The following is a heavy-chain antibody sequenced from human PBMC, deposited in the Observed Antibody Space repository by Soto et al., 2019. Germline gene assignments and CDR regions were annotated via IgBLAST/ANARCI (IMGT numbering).Heavy chain of an antibody. CDR2: IYHSGST. J-gene: IGHJ6*02. D-gene: IGHD1-1*01. CDR3: ARVDRAGTDYYGMDV. Sequence: QVQLQESGPGLVKPSGTLSLTCAVSGGSISSSNWWSWVRQPPGKGPEWIGKIYHSGSTNYNPSLKSRVTRSVDKSKNQFSLKLSSVTAADTAVYYCARVDRAGTDYYGMDVWGQGTTVTVSS. CDR1: GGSISSSNW. V-gene: IGHV4-4*02.